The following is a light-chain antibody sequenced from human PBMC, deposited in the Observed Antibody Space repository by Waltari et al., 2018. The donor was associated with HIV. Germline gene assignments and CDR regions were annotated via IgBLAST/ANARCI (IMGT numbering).Light chain of an antibody. J-gene: IGKJ4*01. Sequence: DIQMTQFPASLSASLGGRVTLTCRASQNVAVSLNWYQQLPGRAPRLLIYGASFLERGVTSRFNGSGSGIDFNLTITDLRPEDFATYFCQQTSDIPGSFGRGT. CDR3: QQTSDIPGS. CDR1: QNVAVS. CDR2: GAS. V-gene: IGKV1-39*01.